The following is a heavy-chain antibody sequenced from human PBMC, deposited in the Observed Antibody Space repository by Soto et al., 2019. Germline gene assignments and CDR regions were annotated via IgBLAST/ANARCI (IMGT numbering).Heavy chain of an antibody. CDR3: CSSARGVSGIIIEGTSWFAP. CDR1: GDTFTSYY. Sequence: QVRLVQSGAEVKAPGASVKVSCKAPGDTFTSYYMHWVRQAPGHGLEWMGVINPNGGSTRFAQKLQGRVTAARATSTSTSCMELRGLTSEDAAVYYSCSSARGVSGIIIEGTSWFAPGAQGTRVTVSS. V-gene: IGHV1-46*04. CDR2: INPNGGST. D-gene: IGHD3-10*01. J-gene: IGHJ5*02.